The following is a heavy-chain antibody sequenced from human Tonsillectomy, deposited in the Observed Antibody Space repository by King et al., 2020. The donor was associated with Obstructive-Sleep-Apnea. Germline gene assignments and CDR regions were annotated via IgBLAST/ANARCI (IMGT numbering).Heavy chain of an antibody. Sequence: QLVQSGAEVKKPGASVKVSCKVSGYTLSELSIHWVRQAPGKGLEWMGRFDPEDGETIYAQKFQGRVTMTEDTSTDTTYMEMSSLRSEDTAMYYCTTRRGYSGYEGYWGQGTLVTVSS. CDR3: TTRRGYSGYEGY. V-gene: IGHV1-24*01. CDR1: GYTLSELS. CDR2: FDPEDGET. J-gene: IGHJ4*02. D-gene: IGHD5-12*01.